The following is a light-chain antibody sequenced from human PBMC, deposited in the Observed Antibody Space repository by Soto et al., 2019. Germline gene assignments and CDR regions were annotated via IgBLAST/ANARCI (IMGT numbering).Light chain of an antibody. J-gene: IGKJ1*01. CDR2: AAS. V-gene: IGKV1-39*01. CDR3: QQTYGTFWT. CDR1: QSITNY. Sequence: DIQRTKSPSSLSASVGDRVTITCRASQSITNYLNWYQQKPGQAPNLLIYAASSLPSGVPSRFRGSGSGTDFTLTISSLQPEDFATYYCQQTYGTFWTFGQGTKVDIK.